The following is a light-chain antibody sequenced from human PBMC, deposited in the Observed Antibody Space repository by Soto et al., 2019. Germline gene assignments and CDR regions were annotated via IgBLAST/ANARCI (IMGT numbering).Light chain of an antibody. Sequence: EVLMTQSPATLSVSPGERATLSCRASQSVSGKLSRYHQKPVQAPRLLIYDASTRATGIPARFSGSGSGTEFTLTISSLQSEDFAVYYCQQSNNWPWTFGQGTKVDIK. J-gene: IGKJ1*01. V-gene: IGKV3-15*01. CDR2: DAS. CDR1: QSVSGK. CDR3: QQSNNWPWT.